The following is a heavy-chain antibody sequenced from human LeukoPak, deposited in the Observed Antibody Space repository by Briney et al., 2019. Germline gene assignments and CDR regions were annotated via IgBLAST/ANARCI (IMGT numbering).Heavy chain of an antibody. V-gene: IGHV3-66*01. D-gene: IGHD5-24*01. CDR2: LYSSGVT. J-gene: IGHJ6*02. CDR3: ASRDKGYYYGMDV. Sequence: PGGSLRLSCAASGFTVSSNYMSWVRQAPGKGLEWVSLLYSSGVTYYAESVKGRFTISRDNSKNTLYPQMNSLRAEDTAVYYCASRDKGYYYGMDVWGQGTTVTVSS. CDR1: GFTVSSNY.